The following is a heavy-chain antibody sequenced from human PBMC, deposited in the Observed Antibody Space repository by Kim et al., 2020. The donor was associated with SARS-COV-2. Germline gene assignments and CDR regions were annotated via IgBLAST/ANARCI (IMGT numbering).Heavy chain of an antibody. J-gene: IGHJ6*02. Sequence: GGSLRLSCTPSGFSSGFTFSGSWMTCVRQAPGKGLEWGGRVKDKPAGGTADYGASVKGRFTISREDSRETLYLQMDSLEVDDTAVYYCTTVQKHVWGLGTTVTVPS. CDR1: GFSSGFTFSGSW. D-gene: IGHD3-10*01. CDR3: TTVQKHV. CDR2: VKDKPAGGTA. V-gene: IGHV3-15*01.